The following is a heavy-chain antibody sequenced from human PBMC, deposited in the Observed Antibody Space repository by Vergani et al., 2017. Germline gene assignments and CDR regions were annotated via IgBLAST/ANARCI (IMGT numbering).Heavy chain of an antibody. V-gene: IGHV1-69*04. D-gene: IGHD3-10*01. CDR3: ARDHTTVRGVIPRMDV. CDR2: IIPILGIA. J-gene: IGHJ6*02. CDR1: GGTFSSYA. Sequence: QVQLVQSGAEVKKPGSSVKVSCKASGGTFSSYAISWVRQAPGQGLEWMGRIIPILGIANYAQKFKGRVTITAEKSTSTAYMELSSLRSEDTAVYYCARDHTTVRGVIPRMDVWGQGTTVTVSS.